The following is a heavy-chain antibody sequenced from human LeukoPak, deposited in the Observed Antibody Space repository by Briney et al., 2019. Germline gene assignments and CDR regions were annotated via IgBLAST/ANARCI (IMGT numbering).Heavy chain of an antibody. V-gene: IGHV3-33*01. J-gene: IGHJ5*02. CDR3: ARDGNYFDTTPNWFDT. Sequence: GSLRLSCAASGSTFRTYGMHWVRQTPGKGLEWVAFLWFDGSHQYYADSVRGRFIISRDNSNNTLYLQMNSLRADDTAVYYCARDGNYFDTTPNWFDTWGQGTLVTVSS. CDR1: GSTFRTYG. D-gene: IGHD3-22*01. CDR2: LWFDGSHQ.